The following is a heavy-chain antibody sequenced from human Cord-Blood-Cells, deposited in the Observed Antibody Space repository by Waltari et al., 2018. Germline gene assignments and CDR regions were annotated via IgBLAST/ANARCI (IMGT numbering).Heavy chain of an antibody. CDR1: GGSFSGYY. CDR3: ARGRPGYSSSWRNDYYGMDV. V-gene: IGHV4-34*01. Sequence: QVQLQQWGAGLLKPSETLSLTCAVYGGSFSGYYWSWIRQPPGNGLEWMGEINHSGSTNYNPSLKSRVTISVDTSKNQFSLKLSSVTAADTAVYYCARGRPGYSSSWRNDYYGMDVWGQGTTVTVSS. CDR2: INHSGST. J-gene: IGHJ6*02. D-gene: IGHD6-13*01.